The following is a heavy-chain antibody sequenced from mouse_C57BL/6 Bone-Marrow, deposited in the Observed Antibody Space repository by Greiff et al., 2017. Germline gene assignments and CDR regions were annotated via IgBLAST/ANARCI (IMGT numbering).Heavy chain of an antibody. Sequence: EVQGVESGGGLVKPGGSLKLSCAASGFTFSSYAMSWVRQTPEKRLEWVATISDGGSYTYYPDNVKGRFTISRDNAKNNLYLQMSHLKSEDTAMYYCARDIYYYGSRGRDYFDYWGQGTTLTVSS. CDR2: ISDGGSYT. V-gene: IGHV5-4*01. J-gene: IGHJ2*01. CDR1: GFTFSSYA. CDR3: ARDIYYYGSRGRDYFDY. D-gene: IGHD1-1*01.